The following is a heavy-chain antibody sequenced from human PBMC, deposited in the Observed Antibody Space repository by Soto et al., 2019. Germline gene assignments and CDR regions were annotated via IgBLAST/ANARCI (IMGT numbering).Heavy chain of an antibody. Sequence: SETLSLTCAVYGGSFSGYYWTWIRQPPGTGLEWIGEINHSGSTNYNPSLKSRVTISLDTSKNQFSLKLTSVTAADTAVYYCARRWGDYLDYWGQGTLVTVSS. CDR1: GGSFSGYY. CDR3: ARRWGDYLDY. D-gene: IGHD3-16*01. J-gene: IGHJ4*02. CDR2: INHSGST. V-gene: IGHV4-34*01.